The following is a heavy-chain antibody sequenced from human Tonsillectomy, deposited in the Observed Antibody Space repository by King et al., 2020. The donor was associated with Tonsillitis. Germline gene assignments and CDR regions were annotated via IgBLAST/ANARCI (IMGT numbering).Heavy chain of an antibody. CDR2: ISYDGSNT. CDR1: GFTFSSYS. CDR3: ARDSSGWPYYDMDV. V-gene: IGHV3-30*01. D-gene: IGHD6-19*01. Sequence: VQLVESGGGVVQPGRSLRLSCAASGFTFSSYSMHWVRQAPGKGLEWMAVISYDGSNTYYADSVKGRFTISRDNSKNTLYLQMNSLRDEDTAVYYCARDSSGWPYYDMDVWGKGTTVTVSS. J-gene: IGHJ6*03.